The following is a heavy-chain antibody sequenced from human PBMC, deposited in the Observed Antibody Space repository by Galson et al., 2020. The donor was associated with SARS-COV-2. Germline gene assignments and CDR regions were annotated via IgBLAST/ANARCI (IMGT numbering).Heavy chain of an antibody. D-gene: IGHD3-3*01. CDR1: GFTFSSYW. Sequence: GESLKISCAASGFTFSSYWMSWVRQAPGKGLEWVANIKQDGSEKYYVEYVKGRFTISRHNAKNSLYLQMNSLRAEDTAVYYCARVFWTIAVSDAVDYWGQGTLVTVSS. CDR3: ARVFWTIAVSDAVDY. J-gene: IGHJ4*02. CDR2: IKQDGSEK. V-gene: IGHV3-7*01.